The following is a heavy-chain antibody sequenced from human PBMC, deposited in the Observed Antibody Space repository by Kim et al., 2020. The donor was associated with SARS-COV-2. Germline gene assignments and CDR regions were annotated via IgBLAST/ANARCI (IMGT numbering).Heavy chain of an antibody. D-gene: IGHD3-10*01. CDR2: IYYSGST. CDR3: ARHSGLLWFGELNYYYYGMDV. J-gene: IGHJ6*02. CDR1: GGSISSYY. Sequence: SETLSLTCTVSGGSISSYYWSWIRQPPGKGLEWIGYIYYSGSTNYNPSLKSRVTISVDTSKNQFSLKLSSVTAADTAVYYCARHSGLLWFGELNYYYYGMDVWGQGTTVTVSS. V-gene: IGHV4-59*08.